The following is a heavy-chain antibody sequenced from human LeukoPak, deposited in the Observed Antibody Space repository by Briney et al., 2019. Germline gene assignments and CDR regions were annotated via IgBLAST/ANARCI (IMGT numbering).Heavy chain of an antibody. V-gene: IGHV3-23*01. CDR1: GITLSNYG. J-gene: IGHJ4*02. CDR3: AKRGVVIRVILVGFHKEAYYFDS. D-gene: IGHD3-22*01. CDR2: ISGSGGST. Sequence: RSGGSLRLSCAVSGITLSNYGMSWVRQAPGKGLEWVAGISGSGGSTNYADSVKGRFTISRDNAKNTLFLQMNSLRAEDTAVYFCAKRGVVIRVILVGFHKEAYYFDSWGQGALVTVSS.